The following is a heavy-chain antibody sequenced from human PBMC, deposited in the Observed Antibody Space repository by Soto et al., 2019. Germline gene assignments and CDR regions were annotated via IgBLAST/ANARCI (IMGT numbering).Heavy chain of an antibody. Sequence: GASVKVSCKASGYTFANTGISWVRQAPGQGLEWMGWISPHNGDTNFAQKLQGRVTMTADTSTSTAYMELRSLRSDDTAVYYCARSIAARHFDYWGQGTLVTVS. J-gene: IGHJ4*02. CDR1: GYTFANTG. D-gene: IGHD6-6*01. CDR3: ARSIAARHFDY. V-gene: IGHV1-18*01. CDR2: ISPHNGDT.